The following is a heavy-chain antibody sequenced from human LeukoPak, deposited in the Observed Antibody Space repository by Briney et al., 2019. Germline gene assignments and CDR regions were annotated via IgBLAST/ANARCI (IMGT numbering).Heavy chain of an antibody. Sequence: ASVKVSCKASGGTFSSYAISWVRQDPGQGLEWMGGFDPEDGKTIYAQKFQGRASMTDDTSTDTAYLELSSLRSEDTAVYYCATGIVASMYVFDIWGRGTMVTVSS. CDR2: FDPEDGKT. CDR1: GGTFSSYA. V-gene: IGHV1-24*01. CDR3: ATGIVASMYVFDI. D-gene: IGHD2/OR15-2a*01. J-gene: IGHJ3*02.